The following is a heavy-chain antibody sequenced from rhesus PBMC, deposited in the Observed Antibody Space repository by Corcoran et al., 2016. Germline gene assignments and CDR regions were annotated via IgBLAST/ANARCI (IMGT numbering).Heavy chain of an antibody. J-gene: IGHJ5-1*01. CDR3: SRIAAVNRFDV. V-gene: IGHV4-73*01. D-gene: IGHD6-25*01. Sequence: QVKLQQWGEGLVKPSETLSLTCAVYGGSISGYYYWSWIRQPEGKVLVWVGYKYGNSARTNYTPSIKNRVTIAKDTAKNQFSLKLSSGTSADTAVYYGSRIAAVNRFDVWRPGVLVTVSS. CDR2: KYGNSART. CDR1: GGSISGYYY.